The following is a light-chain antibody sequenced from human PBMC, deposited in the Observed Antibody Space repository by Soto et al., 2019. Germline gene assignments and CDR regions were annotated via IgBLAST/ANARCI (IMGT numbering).Light chain of an antibody. V-gene: IGKV1-5*01. CDR2: DAS. J-gene: IGKJ2*01. Sequence: DIQMTASHSTLSASVGDRVPITCRASQSISSLLAWYQQKPGKAPMLLYYDASSLESGVPSMFSGSGAGTGFTLTISILQPDDFATYYCQHYNSYLYPFGQGTKVDIK. CDR3: QHYNSYLYP. CDR1: QSISSL.